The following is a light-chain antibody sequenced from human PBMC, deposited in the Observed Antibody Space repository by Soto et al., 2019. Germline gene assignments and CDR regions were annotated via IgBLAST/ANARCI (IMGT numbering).Light chain of an antibody. CDR3: QQYRSVPYT. CDR1: QDISKS. Sequence: DIQMTQSPSSLSATVGDRVTITCQASQDISKSLNWYQQKPGKPPKLLIHGGSHLERWVPLRFSGSASGTDFTVTISGLQPEDVATYYCQQYRSVPYTFGQGTRLDIK. J-gene: IGKJ2*01. CDR2: GGS. V-gene: IGKV1-33*01.